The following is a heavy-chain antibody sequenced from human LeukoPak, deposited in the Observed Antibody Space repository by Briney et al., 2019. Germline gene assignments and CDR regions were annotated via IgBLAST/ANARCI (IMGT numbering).Heavy chain of an antibody. CDR1: GGSISSYY. CDR2: IYYSGST. Sequence: SETLSLTCTVSGGSISSYYWSWIRQPPGKGLEWIGYIYYSGSTNYNPSLKSRVTISVDTSKNQFSLKLSSVTAAYTAVYYCARSNPFYDSSGYYYVDDYCYYYLDVWGKGTTVTVSS. CDR3: ARSNPFYDSSGYYYVDDYCYYYLDV. D-gene: IGHD3-22*01. J-gene: IGHJ6*03. V-gene: IGHV4-59*01.